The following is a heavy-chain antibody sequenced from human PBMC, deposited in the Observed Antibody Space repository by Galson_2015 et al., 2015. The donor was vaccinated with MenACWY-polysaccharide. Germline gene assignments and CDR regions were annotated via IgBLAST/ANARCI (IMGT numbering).Heavy chain of an antibody. CDR3: ARDRGSYDAYDI. CDR2: ISGGGSMI. J-gene: IGHJ3*02. CDR1: GFTFSTYE. D-gene: IGHD5-18*01. Sequence: SLRLSCAASGFTFSTYEMNWVRQSPEKGLQWIAYISGGGSMIQYAGSLEGRFTISRENAKDSLYLEMNSLTAEDTGLYYCARDRGSYDAYDIWGQGTVVTVSS. V-gene: IGHV3-48*03.